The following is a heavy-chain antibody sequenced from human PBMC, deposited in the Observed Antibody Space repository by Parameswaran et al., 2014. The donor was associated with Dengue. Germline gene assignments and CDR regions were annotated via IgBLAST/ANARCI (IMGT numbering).Heavy chain of an antibody. J-gene: IGHJ6*02. V-gene: IGHV3-11*04. Sequence: WIRQPPGKGLEWVSYISSGGSTIHYADSVKGRFTISRDNAKNSLYLQMNSLRAEDTAVYYCARDIVATIKHYYGMDVWGQGTTVTVSS. CDR2: ISSGGSTI. CDR3: ARDIVATIKHYYGMDV. D-gene: IGHD5-12*01.